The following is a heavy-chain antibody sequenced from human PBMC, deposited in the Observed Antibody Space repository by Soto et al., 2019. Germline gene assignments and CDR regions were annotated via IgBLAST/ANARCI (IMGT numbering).Heavy chain of an antibody. J-gene: IGHJ5*02. Sequence: QVQLQESGPGLVKPSQTLSLTCTVSGGSITSGGFYWSWIRQHPGKGLEWIAYIFHSGSTDYNPSLKSRVTISADTSKNQFSLKPTFVTAADTAVYYCVRGGIAGNWFDPWGQGTLVTVSS. CDR2: IFHSGST. V-gene: IGHV4-31*03. CDR3: VRGGIAGNWFDP. D-gene: IGHD6-13*01. CDR1: GGSITSGGFY.